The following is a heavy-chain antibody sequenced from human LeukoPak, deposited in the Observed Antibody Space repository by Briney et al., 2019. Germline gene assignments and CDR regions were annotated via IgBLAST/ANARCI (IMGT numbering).Heavy chain of an antibody. J-gene: IGHJ4*02. CDR1: GFTVSGNH. CDR2: IYSGGKT. V-gene: IGHV3-53*01. CDR3: AKTGYGDRYYFDY. D-gene: IGHD4-17*01. Sequence: GGSLRLSCAASGFTVSGNHMTWVRQAPGKGLEWVSVIYSGGKTYYADSVKGRFTISRDNSKNTLYLQMNSLRAEDTAVYYCAKTGYGDRYYFDYWGQGTLVTASS.